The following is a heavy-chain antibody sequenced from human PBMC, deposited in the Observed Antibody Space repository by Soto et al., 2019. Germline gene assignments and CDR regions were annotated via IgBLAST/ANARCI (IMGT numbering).Heavy chain of an antibody. Sequence: SETLSLTCAVYGESFSGSYWSWIRQPPGKGLEWIGEINHSGSTDYNPSLKSRVTISVDTSKNQFSLKLNSVTAADTAVYYCARSGLSEYWGQGTLVTVSS. J-gene: IGHJ4*02. CDR1: GESFSGSY. CDR2: INHSGST. D-gene: IGHD5-12*01. CDR3: ARSGLSEY. V-gene: IGHV4-34*01.